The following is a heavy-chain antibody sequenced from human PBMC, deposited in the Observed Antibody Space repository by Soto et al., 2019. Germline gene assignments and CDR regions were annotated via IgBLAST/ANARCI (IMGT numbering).Heavy chain of an antibody. J-gene: IGHJ4*02. CDR1: GGSISSDY. V-gene: IGHV4-59*08. CDR2: IYYSGSI. CDR3: ARHWEWGSLGY. Sequence: QVQLQESGPGLVKPSETLSLTCTVSGGSISSDYWSWIRQPPGKGLEWIGYIYYSGSINYNPSLESRVAVSVNPSKTRVSLKLTSVTAADTAVYYCARHWEWGSLGYWGQGTLVTVSS. D-gene: IGHD3-3*01.